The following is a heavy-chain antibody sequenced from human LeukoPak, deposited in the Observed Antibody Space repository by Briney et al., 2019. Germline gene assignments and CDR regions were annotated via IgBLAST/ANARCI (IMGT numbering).Heavy chain of an antibody. D-gene: IGHD6-6*01. Sequence: SETLSLTCTVSGGSISSYYWSWIRQPPGKGLEWIGYIYTSGSTNYNPSLKSRVTISVDTSKNQFSLKLSSVTAADTAVYYSARQSSIAAHGDWFDPWGQGTLVTVSS. CDR1: GGSISSYY. J-gene: IGHJ5*02. CDR2: IYTSGST. V-gene: IGHV4-4*09. CDR3: ARQSSIAAHGDWFDP.